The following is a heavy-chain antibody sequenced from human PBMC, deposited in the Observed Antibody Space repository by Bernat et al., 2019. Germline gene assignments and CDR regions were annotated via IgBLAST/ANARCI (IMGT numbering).Heavy chain of an antibody. J-gene: IGHJ3*02. Sequence: QVHLVESGGGVVQPGRSLRFSSVASGFTFSRHGMNWVRQAPGKGLEWVAGISGDGSRKYYADSVQGRFSIARDNSKNTLYLQMNSLRDEDTAVYYCTRESGSSGYYGGFDMWGQGTLVTVSS. V-gene: IGHV3-30*03. D-gene: IGHD3-22*01. CDR3: TRESGSSGYYGGFDM. CDR1: GFTFSRHG. CDR2: ISGDGSRK.